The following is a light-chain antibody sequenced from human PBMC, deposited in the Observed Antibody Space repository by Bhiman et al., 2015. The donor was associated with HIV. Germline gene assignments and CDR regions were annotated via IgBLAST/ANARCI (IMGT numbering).Light chain of an antibody. CDR1: SRDVGGYNY. CDR2: DVS. J-gene: IGLJ1*01. CDR3: SSYTSSSSPYV. Sequence: QSALTQPASVSGSPGQSITISCTGSSRDVGGYNYVSWYQQHPGKAPKVMIYDVSNRPSGVSNRFSGSKSGNTASLTISGLQAEDEADYYCSSYTSSSSPYVFGSGTKVTVL. V-gene: IGLV2-14*03.